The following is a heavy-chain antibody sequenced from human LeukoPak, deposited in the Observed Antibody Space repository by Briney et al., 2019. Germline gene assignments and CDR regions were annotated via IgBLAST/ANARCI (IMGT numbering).Heavy chain of an antibody. CDR3: ARDGDLDYSNYRYYYYYYMDV. CDR1: GYTFTGYY. V-gene: IGHV1-2*02. Sequence: EASMKVSCKASGYTFTGYYMHWVRQAPGQGLEWMGWINPNGGGTNYAQKFQGRVTMTRDTSISTAYMELSRLRSDDTAVYYCARDGDLDYSNYRYYYYYYMDVWGKGTTVTVSS. CDR2: INPNGGGT. D-gene: IGHD4-11*01. J-gene: IGHJ6*03.